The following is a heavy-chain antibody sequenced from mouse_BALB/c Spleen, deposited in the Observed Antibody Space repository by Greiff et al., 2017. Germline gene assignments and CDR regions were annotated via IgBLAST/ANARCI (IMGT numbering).Heavy chain of an antibody. CDR2: ISSGSSTI. V-gene: IGHV5-17*02. Sequence: EVNLVESGGGLVQPGGSRKLSCAASGFTFSSFGMHWVRQAPEKGLEWVAYISSGSSTIYYADTVKGRFTISRDNPKNTLFLQMTSLRSEDTAMYYCARGMANWYYFDYWGQGTTLTVSS. CDR3: ARGMANWYYFDY. J-gene: IGHJ2*01. D-gene: IGHD4-1*01. CDR1: GFTFSSFG.